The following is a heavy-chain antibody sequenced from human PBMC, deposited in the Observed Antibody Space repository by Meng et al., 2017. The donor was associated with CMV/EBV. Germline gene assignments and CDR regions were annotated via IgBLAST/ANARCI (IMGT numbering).Heavy chain of an antibody. J-gene: IGHJ4*02. V-gene: IGHV3-7*03. CDR3: ATTERNSYTY. CDR1: GFTFSSYW. CDR2: IKYDGSEK. D-gene: IGHD5-18*01. Sequence: LSCAASGFTFSSYWMTWVRQAPGKGLEWVANIKYDGSEKSYVDSVKGRFTISRDNAMNSMFLLMGTLRAEDTAVYYCATTERNSYTYWGQGTLVTVSS.